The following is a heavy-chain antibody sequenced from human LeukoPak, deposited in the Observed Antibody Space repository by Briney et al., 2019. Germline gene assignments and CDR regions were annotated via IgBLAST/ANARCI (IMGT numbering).Heavy chain of an antibody. V-gene: IGHV3-23*01. CDR3: AHGPGTYYYDSSGVKGDY. CDR2: ISGSGGST. D-gene: IGHD3-22*01. CDR1: GFTFSSYA. Sequence: GGSLRLSCAASGFTFSSYAMSWVRQAPGKGLEWVSAISGSGGSTYYADSVKGRFTISRDNSKNTLYLQMNSLRAEDTAVYYCAHGPGTYYYDSSGVKGDYWGQGTLVTVSS. J-gene: IGHJ4*02.